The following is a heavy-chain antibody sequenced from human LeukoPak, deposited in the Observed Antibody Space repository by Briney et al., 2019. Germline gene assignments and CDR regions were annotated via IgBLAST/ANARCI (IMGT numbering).Heavy chain of an antibody. CDR1: GGSISSSSCY. CDR3: ARSRTYYDFWSGTSAFDI. V-gene: IGHV4-30-4*08. CDR2: IYYSGST. Sequence: SETLSLTCTVSGGSISSSSCYWSWIRQPPGKGLEWIGYIYYSGSTYYNPSLKSRVTMSVDTSKNQFSLRLSSVTAADTAVYYCARSRTYYDFWSGTSAFDIWGQGTMVTVSS. J-gene: IGHJ3*02. D-gene: IGHD3-3*01.